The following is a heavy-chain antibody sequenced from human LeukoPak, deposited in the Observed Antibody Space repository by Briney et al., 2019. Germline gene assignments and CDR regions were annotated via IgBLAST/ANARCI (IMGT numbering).Heavy chain of an antibody. Sequence: PGGSLRLSCAASGFSLSKYWMSWVRQAPEKGLEWVANINQDVSEKYYVDSVKGRFTISRDNADNSVYLQMNNLKAGDTAVYYCASGAAAPPPSSLDYWGQGTLVTVSS. CDR1: GFSLSKYW. CDR2: INQDVSEK. D-gene: IGHD6-13*01. CDR3: ASGAAAPPPSSLDY. J-gene: IGHJ4*02. V-gene: IGHV3-7*01.